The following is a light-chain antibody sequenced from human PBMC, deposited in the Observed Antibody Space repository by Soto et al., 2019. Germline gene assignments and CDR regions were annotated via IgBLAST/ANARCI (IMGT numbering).Light chain of an antibody. J-gene: IGKJ1*01. CDR2: DAS. CDR3: QQRSNSPPWT. Sequence: EIVLTQSPATLSLSPGERATLSCRASQSVSSYLAWYQQKPGQAPRLLIYDASNRATGIPARFSGSGSGTDFTLTISSLEPEDFEVYYCQQRSNSPPWTFGQGTKVDIK. CDR1: QSVSSY. V-gene: IGKV3-11*01.